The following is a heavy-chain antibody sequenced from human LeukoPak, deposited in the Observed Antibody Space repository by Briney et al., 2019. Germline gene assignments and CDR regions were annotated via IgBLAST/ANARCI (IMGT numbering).Heavy chain of an antibody. J-gene: IGHJ4*02. CDR1: GGSISSSNW. D-gene: IGHD3-22*01. CDR3: ASTSSSSMIGEGY. Sequence: PSETLSLTCAVSGGSISSSNWWSWVRQPPGKGLEWIGEIYHSGSTNYNPSLKSRVTISVDKSKNQFSLKLSSVTAADTAVYYCASTSSSSMIGEGYWGQGTLVTVSS. CDR2: IYHSGST. V-gene: IGHV4-4*02.